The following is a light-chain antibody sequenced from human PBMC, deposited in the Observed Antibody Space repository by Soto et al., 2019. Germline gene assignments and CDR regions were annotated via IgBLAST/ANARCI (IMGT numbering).Light chain of an antibody. J-gene: IGKJ5*01. CDR1: QTISSGF. Sequence: ETVMTQSPATLSVSPGERATLSCRASQTISSGFLAWYQQKVGQAHRLLIYDAYNRATGVQDRFSGSGSGTDFSLTIRRLEPEDFAVYHCQQYSSSPRTFGQGTRLEIK. CDR2: DAY. CDR3: QQYSSSPRT. V-gene: IGKV3-20*01.